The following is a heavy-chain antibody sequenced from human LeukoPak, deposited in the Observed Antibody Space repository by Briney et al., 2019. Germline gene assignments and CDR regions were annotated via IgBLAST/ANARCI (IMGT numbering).Heavy chain of an antibody. V-gene: IGHV4-31*03. Sequence: SETLSLTCTVSGGSISSGGYYWSWIRQHPGKGLEWIGYIYYSGSTYYNPSLKSRVTISVDTSKNQFSLKLSSVTAADTAVYYCASKNVDTAMVQVEDAFDIWGQGTMVTVSS. CDR1: GGSISSGGYY. D-gene: IGHD5-18*01. CDR3: ASKNVDTAMVQVEDAFDI. J-gene: IGHJ3*02. CDR2: IYYSGST.